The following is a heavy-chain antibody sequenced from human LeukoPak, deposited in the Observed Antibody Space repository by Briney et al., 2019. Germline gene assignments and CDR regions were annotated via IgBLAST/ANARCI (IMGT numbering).Heavy chain of an antibody. CDR2: ISSSGSTI. J-gene: IGHJ5*02. CDR1: GFTFSSYE. V-gene: IGHV3-48*03. Sequence: GGSLRLSCAASGFTFSSYEMNRVRQAPGKGLEWVSYISSSGSTIYYADSVKGRFTISRDNAKNSLYLQMNSLRAEDTAVYYCARDPTGYDFWSGGNWFDPWGQGTLVTVSS. D-gene: IGHD3-3*01. CDR3: ARDPTGYDFWSGGNWFDP.